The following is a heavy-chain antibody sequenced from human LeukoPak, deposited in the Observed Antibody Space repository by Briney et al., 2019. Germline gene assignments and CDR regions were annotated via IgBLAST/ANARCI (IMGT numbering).Heavy chain of an antibody. V-gene: IGHV4-39*01. CDR3: AGGGGSRDGYNYAVYYYYGMDV. Sequence: SETLSLTCTVSGGSISSSSYYWGWIRQPPGKGLEWIGSIYYSGSTYYNPSLKSRVTISVDTSKNQFSLKLSSVTAADTAVYYCAGGGGSRDGYNYAVYYYYGMDVWGQGTTVTVSS. D-gene: IGHD5-24*01. CDR1: GGSISSSSYY. CDR2: IYYSGST. J-gene: IGHJ6*02.